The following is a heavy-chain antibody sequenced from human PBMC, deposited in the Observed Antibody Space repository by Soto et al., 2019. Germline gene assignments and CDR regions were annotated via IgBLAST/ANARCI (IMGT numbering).Heavy chain of an antibody. Sequence: VASVKVSCKASGGTFSSYAISWVRQAPGQGLEWMGGIIPIFGTANYAQKFQGRVTITADESTSTAYMELSSLRSEDTAVYYCARSIVVVPAVKARYYYYGMDVWGQGTTVTVS. V-gene: IGHV1-69*13. J-gene: IGHJ6*02. CDR1: GGTFSSYA. D-gene: IGHD2-2*01. CDR2: IIPIFGTA. CDR3: ARSIVVVPAVKARYYYYGMDV.